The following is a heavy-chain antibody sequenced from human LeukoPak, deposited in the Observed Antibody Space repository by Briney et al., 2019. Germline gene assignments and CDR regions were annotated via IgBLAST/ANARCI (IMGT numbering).Heavy chain of an antibody. D-gene: IGHD2-15*01. CDR3: AREYCSGGSCYNDAFDI. CDR2: INQDGSEK. J-gene: IGHJ3*02. Sequence: GGSLRLSCAASGFTFSIYWMSWVRQAPGKGLEWVANINQDGSEKYYVDSVKGRFTISRDNAKNSLYLQMNSLRAEDTAVYYCAREYCSGGSCYNDAFDIWGQGTMVTVSS. V-gene: IGHV3-7*01. CDR1: GFTFSIYW.